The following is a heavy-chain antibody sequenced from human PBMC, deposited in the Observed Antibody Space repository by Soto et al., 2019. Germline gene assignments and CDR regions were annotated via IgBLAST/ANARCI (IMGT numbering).Heavy chain of an antibody. D-gene: IGHD4-4*01. CDR2: ICDSGSSK. CDR1: GFTFSSYG. J-gene: IGHJ4*02. Sequence: GGSLRLSCAASGFTFSSYGMHWVRQAPGKGLEWVSAICDSGSSKYYADSVKGRFTISRDNSKNTLYLQMNSLRAEDTAVYYCAKGDYSNEIDYWGQGTLVTVSS. V-gene: IGHV3-33*06. CDR3: AKGDYSNEIDY.